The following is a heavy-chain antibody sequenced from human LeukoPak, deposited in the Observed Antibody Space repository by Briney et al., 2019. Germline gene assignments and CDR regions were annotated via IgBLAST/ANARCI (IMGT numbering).Heavy chain of an antibody. Sequence: ASETLSLTCTVSGGSISTSYRSWLRQSPGKGLEWIGYIYYSGSTNYNPSLKSRVTISVDTSKNQFSLKLSSVTAADTAVYYCAKDGINYYDISGYDIWGQGTLVTVSS. CDR2: IYYSGST. J-gene: IGHJ4*02. CDR3: AKDGINYYDISGYDI. D-gene: IGHD3-22*01. V-gene: IGHV4-59*01. CDR1: GGSISTSY.